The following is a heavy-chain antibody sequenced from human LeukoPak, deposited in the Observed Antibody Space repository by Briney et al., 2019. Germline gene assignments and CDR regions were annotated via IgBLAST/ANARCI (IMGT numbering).Heavy chain of an antibody. Sequence: GTSLRLSCQTSGFIFSSYAMHWVRQAPGRGLDWVAMIWPDGVTKFYADSVKGRFTISRDNAKSSLHLQMNSLRAEDTAVYYCARRLWGITVTTSLFAFDMWGQGTMVTVSS. CDR1: GFIFSSYA. CDR2: IWPDGVTK. V-gene: IGHV3-33*01. CDR3: ARRLWGITVTTSLFAFDM. D-gene: IGHD4-17*01. J-gene: IGHJ3*02.